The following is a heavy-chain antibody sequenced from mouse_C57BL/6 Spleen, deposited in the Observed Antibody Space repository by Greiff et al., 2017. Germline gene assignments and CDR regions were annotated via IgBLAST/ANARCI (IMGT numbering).Heavy chain of an antibody. J-gene: IGHJ2*01. D-gene: IGHD1-1*01. V-gene: IGHV1-81*01. CDR3: ARDTTDLYYFDY. CDR1: GYTFTSYG. CDR2: IYPRSGNT. Sequence: QVQLQQSGAELARPGASVKLSCKASGYTFTSYGISWVKQRTGQGLEWIGEIYPRSGNTYYNAKFKGKATLTADKSSSTAYMELRSLTSEDSAVYFCARDTTDLYYFDYWGQGTTLTVSS.